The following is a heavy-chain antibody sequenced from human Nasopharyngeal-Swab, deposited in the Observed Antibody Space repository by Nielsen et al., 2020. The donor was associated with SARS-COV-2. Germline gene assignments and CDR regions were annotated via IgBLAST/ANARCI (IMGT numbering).Heavy chain of an antibody. CDR3: ASRIRPYYGSGSYSYHYGMDV. CDR1: GFTFTSYG. D-gene: IGHD3-10*01. Sequence: ASVKVSCMATGFTFTSYGISWVRQTPGQGLEWMGRISAYNGNTNYAQKLQGRVTMTTDTSTSTAYMELRSLRSDDTAVYYCASRIRPYYGSGSYSYHYGMDVWGQGTTVTVSS. V-gene: IGHV1-18*01. CDR2: ISAYNGNT. J-gene: IGHJ6*02.